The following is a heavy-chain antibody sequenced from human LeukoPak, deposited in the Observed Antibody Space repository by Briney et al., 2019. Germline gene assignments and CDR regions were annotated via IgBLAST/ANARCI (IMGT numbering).Heavy chain of an antibody. CDR3: ARALYDSSGYYYRYYYYMDV. CDR2: IIPIFGTA. V-gene: IGHV1-69*06. D-gene: IGHD3-22*01. Sequence: GASVKVSCKASGGTFSSYAISWVRQAPGQGLEWMGGIIPIFGTANYAQKFQGRVTITADKSTSTAYMELSSLRSEDTAVYYCARALYDSSGYYYRYYYYMDVWGKGTTVTVS. CDR1: GGTFSSYA. J-gene: IGHJ6*03.